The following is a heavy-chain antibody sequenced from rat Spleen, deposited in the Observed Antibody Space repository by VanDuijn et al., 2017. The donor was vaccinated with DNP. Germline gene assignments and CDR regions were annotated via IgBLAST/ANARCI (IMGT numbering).Heavy chain of an antibody. CDR2: INYEGDST. CDR3: IRWNSGHFDY. D-gene: IGHD4-3*01. Sequence: EVQLVESGGDLVQPGRSLKLSCAASGFTFSNYDMAWVRQAPKKGLEWVASINYEGDSTYHRDSVKGRFAISRDNAKSTLYLQMNSLRSEDMATYYCIRWNSGHFDYWGQGVMVTVSS. J-gene: IGHJ2*01. CDR1: GFTFSNYD. V-gene: IGHV5-22*01.